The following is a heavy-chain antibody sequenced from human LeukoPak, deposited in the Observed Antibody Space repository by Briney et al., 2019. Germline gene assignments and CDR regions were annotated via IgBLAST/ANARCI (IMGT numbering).Heavy chain of an antibody. CDR2: IGIRGDT. CDR3: ARGGIQVSGIDEFDY. V-gene: IGHV3-13*01. J-gene: IGHJ4*02. D-gene: IGHD6-19*01. CDR1: GFTFIDYD. Sequence: PGGSLRLSCAASGFTFIDYDMHWVRQVIGKGLEWVSAIGIRGDTHYSGSVKGRFTISRENAESSLYLQMYSLRAEDTAVYYCARGGIQVSGIDEFDYWGQGTLVTVSS.